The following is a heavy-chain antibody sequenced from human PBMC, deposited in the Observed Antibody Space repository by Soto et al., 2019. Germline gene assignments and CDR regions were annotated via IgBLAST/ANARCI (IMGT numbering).Heavy chain of an antibody. J-gene: IGHJ4*02. CDR3: ARGVESSPPRY. V-gene: IGHV4-59*01. Sequence: SETLSLTCSISGGSISVYYWSWIRQRPGQGLECTGYIYASGSPYYIPSHRSRVTISADTSKNQLSLKLTPPTAADTAVDYCARGVESSPPRYWGRGTLVTVSS. CDR2: IYASGSP. D-gene: IGHD3-3*01. CDR1: GGSISVYY.